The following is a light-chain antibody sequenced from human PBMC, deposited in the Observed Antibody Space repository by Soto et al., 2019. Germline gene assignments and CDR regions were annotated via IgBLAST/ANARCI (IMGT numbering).Light chain of an antibody. CDR3: QQYGRSPST. J-gene: IGKJ5*01. CDR2: AAS. CDR1: QSVSSGS. Sequence: IVLTQSPGTLSLSPGERATLSCRASQSVSSGSLAWYQQKPGQAPRLLIYAASSRATGIPDRFSGSGSGTDFTLTSSRVEPEDFAVYYCQQYGRSPSTFGQGTRLEIK. V-gene: IGKV3-20*01.